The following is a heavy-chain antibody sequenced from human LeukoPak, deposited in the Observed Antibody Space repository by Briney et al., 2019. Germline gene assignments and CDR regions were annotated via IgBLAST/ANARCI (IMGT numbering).Heavy chain of an antibody. CDR2: IYYSGST. V-gene: IGHV4-39*01. CDR1: GASITSYY. D-gene: IGHD1-26*01. CDR3: ARPDLSGSYYGGFDY. Sequence: PSETLSLTCTVSGASITSYYWGWIRQPPGKGLEWIGSIYYSGSTYYNPSLKSRVTISVDTSKNQFSLKLSSVTAADTAVYYCARPDLSGSYYGGFDYWGQGTLVTVSS. J-gene: IGHJ4*02.